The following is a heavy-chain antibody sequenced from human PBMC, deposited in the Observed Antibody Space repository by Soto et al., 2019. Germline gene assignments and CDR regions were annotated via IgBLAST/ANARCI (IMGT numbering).Heavy chain of an antibody. CDR2: INHSGST. CDR3: ARDQYHFWSGYYTGYYYGLDG. J-gene: IGHJ6*02. Sequence: PSETLSLTCAVYGGSFSGYYWSWIRQPPGKGLEWIGEINHSGSTNYNPSLKSRATISVDTSKNQFSLKLSSVTAADTAVYYCARDQYHFWSGYYTGYYYGLDGWGQGTTVTVSS. V-gene: IGHV4-34*01. CDR1: GGSFSGYY. D-gene: IGHD3-3*02.